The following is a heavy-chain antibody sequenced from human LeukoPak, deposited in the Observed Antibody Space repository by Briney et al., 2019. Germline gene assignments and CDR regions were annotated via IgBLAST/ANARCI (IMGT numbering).Heavy chain of an antibody. Sequence: GGSLRLSCAASGFTLSTYWMSWVRQAPGKGLEWVATIKQDGSEKYYVDSVKGRFTISRDNAKNSLYLQMNSLRAEDTAVYYCARVNGHSGDYWGQGTLVTVSS. CDR1: GFTLSTYW. J-gene: IGHJ4*02. V-gene: IGHV3-7*02. CDR2: IKQDGSEK. D-gene: IGHD3-10*01. CDR3: ARVNGHSGDY.